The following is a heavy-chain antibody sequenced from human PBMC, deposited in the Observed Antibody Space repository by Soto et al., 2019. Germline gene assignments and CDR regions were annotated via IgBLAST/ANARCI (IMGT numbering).Heavy chain of an antibody. Sequence: PSETLSLTCAVSGDSMSGSDYYWGWIRQPPGKGLEWIGSIYYSGSTYYNPSLQSRVAISVDTSKNQFSLKLKSVTAADTAIYYCARRTVNIRTFYSGLKTHCFDYWGQGAPVTVSS. J-gene: IGHJ4*02. V-gene: IGHV4-39*01. CDR2: IYYSGST. CDR3: ARRTVNIRTFYSGLKTHCFDY. CDR1: GDSMSGSDYY. D-gene: IGHD6-19*01.